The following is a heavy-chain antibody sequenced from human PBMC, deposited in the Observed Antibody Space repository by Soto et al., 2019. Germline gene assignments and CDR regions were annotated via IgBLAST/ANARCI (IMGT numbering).Heavy chain of an antibody. J-gene: IGHJ6*02. V-gene: IGHV3-21*01. CDR3: ARGILGGVRIDYGMDV. Sequence: EVQLVESGGGLVKPGGSLRLSCAASGLTFSNYKMNWVRQPPGKGLEWVSSITSAGSYIYYEESLKGRVTISRDNAKNSLFLQMNSLRAEDTALYFCARGILGGVRIDYGMDVWGQGTTVTVSS. CDR1: GLTFSNYK. CDR2: ITSAGSYI. D-gene: IGHD2-8*02.